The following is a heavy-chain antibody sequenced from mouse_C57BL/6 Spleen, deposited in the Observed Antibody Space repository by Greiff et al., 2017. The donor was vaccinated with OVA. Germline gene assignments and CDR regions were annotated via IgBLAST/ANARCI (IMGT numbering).Heavy chain of an antibody. CDR2: IYPRSGNT. V-gene: IGHV1-81*01. CDR1: GYTFTSCG. D-gene: IGHD2-4*01. CDR3: ARSRFYDYDSYYAMDY. Sequence: VKLMESGAELARPGASVKLSCKASGYTFTSCGISWVKQRTGQGLEWIGEIYPRSGNTYYNEKFKGKATLTADKSSSTAYMELRSLTSEDSAVYFCARSRFYDYDSYYAMDYWGQGTSVTVSS. J-gene: IGHJ4*01.